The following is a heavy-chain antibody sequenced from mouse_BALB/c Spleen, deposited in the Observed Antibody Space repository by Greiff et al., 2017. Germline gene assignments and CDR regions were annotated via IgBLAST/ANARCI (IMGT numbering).Heavy chain of an antibody. V-gene: IGHV1-7*01. J-gene: IGHJ2*01. Sequence: QVQLQQSGAELAKPGASVKMSCKASGYTFTSYWMHWVKQRPGQGLEWIGYINPSTGYTEYNQKFKDKATLTADKSSSTAYMQLSSLTSEDSAVYYCARDYRELSFDYWGQGTTLTVSS. CDR3: ARDYRELSFDY. CDR1: GYTFTSYW. CDR2: INPSTGYT. D-gene: IGHD2-14*01.